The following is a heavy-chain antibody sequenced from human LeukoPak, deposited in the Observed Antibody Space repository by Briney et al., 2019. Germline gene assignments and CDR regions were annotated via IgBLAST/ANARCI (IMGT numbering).Heavy chain of an antibody. J-gene: IGHJ6*02. CDR3: ARAIGDFGRYGVDV. Sequence: PGGSLRLSCAASGFTFSSYEMKWVRQAPGKGLQWVSYISSSGSTIYYADSVKGRFTISRDNAKKSLYLQMNSLRVEDTAVYYCARAIGDFGRYGVDVWGQGTTITVFS. D-gene: IGHD4-17*01. CDR2: ISSSGSTI. V-gene: IGHV3-48*03. CDR1: GFTFSSYE.